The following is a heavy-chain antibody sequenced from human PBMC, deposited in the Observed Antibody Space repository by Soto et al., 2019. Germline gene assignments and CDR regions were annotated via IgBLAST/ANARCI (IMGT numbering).Heavy chain of an antibody. J-gene: IGHJ4*02. CDR1: GYTFTNYG. D-gene: IGHD3-10*01. V-gene: IGHV1-18*01. CDR2: ISAYNGNT. Sequence: PGPPVKVSCKASGYTFTNYGISWVRQAPGQGLEWMGWISAYNGNTNYAQKLQGRVTMTTDTSTSTAYMELSSLRSDDTAVYYCARDLGRVDYYGSGSYYNDVDYFDYWGQGTLVTVSS. CDR3: ARDLGRVDYYGSGSYYNDVDYFDY.